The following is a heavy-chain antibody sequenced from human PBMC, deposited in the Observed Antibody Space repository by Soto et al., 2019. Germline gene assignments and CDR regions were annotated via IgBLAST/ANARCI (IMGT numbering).Heavy chain of an antibody. CDR1: GGTFSSFG. V-gene: IGHV1-69*13. D-gene: IGHD5-12*01. CDR2: IIPVFGRP. J-gene: IGHJ1*01. CDR3: AREGSGYNF. Sequence: SVKVSCKASGGTFSSFGISWVRQAPGQGLEWMGGIIPVFGRPNYAQRFRGRLTITADESTNTCYMELIDLRSEDTAVYYCAREGSGYNFWGQGTQVTVSS.